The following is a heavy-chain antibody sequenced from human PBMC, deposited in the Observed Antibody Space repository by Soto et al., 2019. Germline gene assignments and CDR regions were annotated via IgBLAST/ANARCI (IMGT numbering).Heavy chain of an antibody. J-gene: IGHJ1*01. CDR3: AKESYSGYDLEH. CDR2: ISYDGSNK. V-gene: IGHV3-30*18. D-gene: IGHD5-12*01. CDR1: GFTFSSYG. Sequence: GGSLRLSCAASGFTFSSYGMHWVRQAPGKGLEWVAVISYDGSNKYYADSVKGRFTISRDNSKNTLYLQMNSLRAEDTAVYYCAKESYSGYDLEHWGQGTLVTVSS.